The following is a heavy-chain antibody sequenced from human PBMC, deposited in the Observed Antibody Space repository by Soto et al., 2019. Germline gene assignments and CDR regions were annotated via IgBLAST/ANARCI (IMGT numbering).Heavy chain of an antibody. D-gene: IGHD3-10*01. J-gene: IGHJ6*02. Sequence: LRLSCAASGFTFSSYAMSCVRQAPGKGLEWGSAISGSGGSTYYADSVKGRFTISRDNSKNTLYLQMNSLRAEDTAVYYCAKGIGRYYYYGMNVWGQGTTVTVSS. CDR2: ISGSGGST. CDR1: GFTFSSYA. V-gene: IGHV3-23*01. CDR3: AKGIGRYYYYGMNV.